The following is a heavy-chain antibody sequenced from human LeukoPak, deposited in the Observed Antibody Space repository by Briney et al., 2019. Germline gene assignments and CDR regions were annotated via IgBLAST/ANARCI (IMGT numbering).Heavy chain of an antibody. Sequence: PGGSLRLSCAASGFTFSSYGMHWVRQAPGKGLEWVAFIRYDGSNKYYADSVKGRFTISRDNSKNTLYLQMNSLRAEDTAVYYCVRLYDDYTNGHFDSWGQGTLVTVSS. V-gene: IGHV3-30*02. CDR3: VRLYDDYTNGHFDS. CDR2: IRYDGSNK. CDR1: GFTFSSYG. D-gene: IGHD4-11*01. J-gene: IGHJ4*02.